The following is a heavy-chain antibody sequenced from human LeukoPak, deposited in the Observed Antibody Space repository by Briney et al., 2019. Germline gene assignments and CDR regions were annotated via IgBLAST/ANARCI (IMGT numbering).Heavy chain of an antibody. CDR2: ISAYNGNT. CDR1: GYTFTSYG. V-gene: IGHV1-18*01. D-gene: IGHD4-17*01. Sequence: ASVKVSCKASGYTFTSYGISWVRQAPGQGLEWMGWISAYNGNTNYARKLQGRVTMTTDTSTSTAYMELRSLRSDDTAVYYCARFAHPRLLYGDDLYYFDYWGQGTLVTVSS. J-gene: IGHJ4*02. CDR3: ARFAHPRLLYGDDLYYFDY.